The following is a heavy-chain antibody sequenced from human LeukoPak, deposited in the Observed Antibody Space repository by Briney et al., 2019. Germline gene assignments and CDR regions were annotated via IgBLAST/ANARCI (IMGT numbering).Heavy chain of an antibody. CDR3: ATTGPEYSSSWYLHF. CDR1: GYSFTSYW. V-gene: IGHV5-51*01. Sequence: GESLKISCKASGYSFTSYWIGWGRQMPGKGLEWMGVIYPGDSDTRYSPSFQGPVTISVDKSISTAYLQWSSLKASDPAMYYCATTGPEYSSSWYLHFWGQGTLVTVSS. D-gene: IGHD6-13*01. CDR2: IYPGDSDT. J-gene: IGHJ4*02.